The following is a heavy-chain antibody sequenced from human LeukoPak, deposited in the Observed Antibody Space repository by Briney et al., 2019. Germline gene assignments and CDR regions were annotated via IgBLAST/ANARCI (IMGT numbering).Heavy chain of an antibody. CDR2: IRYDGSNK. CDR3: AKDSMWLLDKDGIDY. Sequence: GGSLKLSCAASGFTFSSYGMHWVRQAPGKGLEWVAFIRYDGSNKYYADSVKGRFTISRDNSKNTLYLQMNSLRAEDTAVYYCAKDSMWLLDKDGIDYWGQGTLVTVSS. V-gene: IGHV3-30*02. CDR1: GFTFSSYG. J-gene: IGHJ4*02. D-gene: IGHD5-12*01.